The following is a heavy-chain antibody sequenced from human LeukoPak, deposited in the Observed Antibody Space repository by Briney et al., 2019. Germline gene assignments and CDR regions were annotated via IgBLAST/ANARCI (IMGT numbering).Heavy chain of an antibody. CDR1: GYTFTGYY. V-gene: IGHV1-2*02. J-gene: IGHJ4*02. Sequence: ASVKVSCKASGYTFTGYYMHWVRQAPGQGLEWMGWINPNSGGTNYAQKFQGRVTMTRDTSISTAYMELSRLTSDDTAVYYCAKEVHYYDSSDYFPLGYWGQGTLVTVSS. D-gene: IGHD3-22*01. CDR3: AKEVHYYDSSDYFPLGY. CDR2: INPNSGGT.